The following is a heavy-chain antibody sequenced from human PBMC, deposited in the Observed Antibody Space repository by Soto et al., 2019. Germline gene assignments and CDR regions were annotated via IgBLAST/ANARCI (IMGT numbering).Heavy chain of an antibody. CDR3: ARKVATFNFDL. CDR2: INPDSGGT. J-gene: IGHJ4*02. Sequence: GASVKVSCKASGYMFIDYYIHWVRQAPGQGLEWMGWINPDSGGTNFEQKFQGRVTVTRDTSISTAYMELNSLRSDDTAVYFCARKVATFNFDLWGQGTLVTVSS. D-gene: IGHD5-12*01. V-gene: IGHV1-2*02. CDR1: GYMFIDYY.